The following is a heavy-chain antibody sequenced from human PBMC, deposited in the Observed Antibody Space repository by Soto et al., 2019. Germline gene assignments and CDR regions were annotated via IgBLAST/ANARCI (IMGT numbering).Heavy chain of an antibody. Sequence: QLQLVQSGAEVKKPGSSVKVSCKASGGNFRRYAISWVRQAPGQGLEWMGGILPIFGSPSHAQKFRDRVTITADESTSTAYLELRSLRSDDTAMYFCAIYHLELFRFDYWGQGTLVTVSS. D-gene: IGHD2-2*01. CDR2: ILPIFGSP. CDR3: AIYHLELFRFDY. V-gene: IGHV1-69*01. CDR1: GGNFRRYA. J-gene: IGHJ4*02.